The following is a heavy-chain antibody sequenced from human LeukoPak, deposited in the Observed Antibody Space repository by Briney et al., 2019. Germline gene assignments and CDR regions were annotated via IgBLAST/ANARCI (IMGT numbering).Heavy chain of an antibody. CDR3: ARETVAAGAVDY. Sequence: ASVKVSCKASGYTFTGYYMHWVRQAPGQGLEWMGWINPNSGGTNYAQKFRGRVTMTRDTSISTAYMELSRLRSDDTAVYYCARETVAAGAVDYWGQGTLVTVSS. V-gene: IGHV1-2*02. D-gene: IGHD1-26*01. CDR1: GYTFTGYY. CDR2: INPNSGGT. J-gene: IGHJ4*02.